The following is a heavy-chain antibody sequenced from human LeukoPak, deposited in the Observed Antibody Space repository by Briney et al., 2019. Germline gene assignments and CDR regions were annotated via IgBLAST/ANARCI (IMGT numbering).Heavy chain of an antibody. CDR1: GFTFSSYS. D-gene: IGHD4-17*01. J-gene: IGHJ5*02. V-gene: IGHV3-21*01. Sequence: GGSLRLSCAASGFTFSSYSMNWVRQAPGKGLEWVSSISSSSSYIYYADSVKGRFTISRDNAKNSLYLQMNSLRAEDTAVYYCARDKGLDYGDYLGWFDPWGQGTLVTVSS. CDR3: ARDKGLDYGDYLGWFDP. CDR2: ISSSSSYI.